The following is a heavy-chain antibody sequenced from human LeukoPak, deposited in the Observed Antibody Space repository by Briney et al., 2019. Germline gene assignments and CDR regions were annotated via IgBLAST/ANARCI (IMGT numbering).Heavy chain of an antibody. V-gene: IGHV4-34*01. CDR1: GGSLSGYY. CDR3: ARGSKSMVRGVINYYGMDV. Sequence: SETLSLTCAVYGGSLSGYYWSWIRQPPGKGLEWIGEINHSGSTNYNPSLKSRVTISVDTSKNQFSLKLSSVTAADTAVYYCARGSKSMVRGVINYYGMDVWGKGTTVIVSS. CDR2: INHSGST. D-gene: IGHD3-10*01. J-gene: IGHJ6*04.